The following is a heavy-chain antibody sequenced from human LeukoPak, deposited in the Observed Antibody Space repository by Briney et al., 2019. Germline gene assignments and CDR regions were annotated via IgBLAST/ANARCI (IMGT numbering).Heavy chain of an antibody. CDR1: GFTFSDYY. CDR3: ARGVDTAMVTYFDY. CDR2: ISGSGRTI. V-gene: IGHV3-11*04. D-gene: IGHD5-18*01. Sequence: PGGSLRLSCAASGFTFSDYYMSWIRQAPGKGLEWVSYISGSGRTIYYADSVKGRFTISRDSSKNTLYLQMNSLRAEDTAVYYCARGVDTAMVTYFDYWGQGTLVTVSS. J-gene: IGHJ4*02.